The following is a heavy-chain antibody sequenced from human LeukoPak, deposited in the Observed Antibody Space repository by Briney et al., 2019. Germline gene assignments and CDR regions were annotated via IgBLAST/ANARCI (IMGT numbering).Heavy chain of an antibody. CDR3: ATISMRIIAVADMGAFDI. CDR2: ISGSSGYT. D-gene: IGHD6-19*01. J-gene: IGHJ3*02. Sequence: GGSLRLSCAASGFTFSSYAMSWVRQAPGKGLEWVSAISGSSGYTYYADSVKGRFTISRDNSKNTLYLQMNSLRAEDTAVYYCATISMRIIAVADMGAFDIWGQGTMVTVSS. V-gene: IGHV3-23*01. CDR1: GFTFSSYA.